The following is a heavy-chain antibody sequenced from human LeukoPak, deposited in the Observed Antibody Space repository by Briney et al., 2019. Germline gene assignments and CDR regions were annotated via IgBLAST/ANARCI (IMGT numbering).Heavy chain of an antibody. J-gene: IGHJ4*02. Sequence: ASVKVSCKASGGTFSSYAISWVRQAPGQGLEWMGGIIPIFGTANYAQKFQGRVTITADESTSTAYMELSSLRSEDTAVCYCAREVYDYVWGSYRYLDYWGQGTLVTVSS. V-gene: IGHV1-69*13. CDR2: IIPIFGTA. CDR1: GGTFSSYA. D-gene: IGHD3-16*02. CDR3: AREVYDYVWGSYRYLDY.